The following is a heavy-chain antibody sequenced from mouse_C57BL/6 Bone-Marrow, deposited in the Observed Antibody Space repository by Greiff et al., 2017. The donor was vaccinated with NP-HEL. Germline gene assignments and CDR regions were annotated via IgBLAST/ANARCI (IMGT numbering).Heavy chain of an antibody. CDR3: ARQIVYYYGSYYFDD. J-gene: IGHJ2*01. CDR1: GYTFTSYW. Sequence: QVQLQQPGAELVKPGASVKLSCKASGYTFTSYWMHWVKQRPGQGLEWIGMIHPNSGSTNYNEKFKSKATLTVDKSSSTAYMRLSSLTSEDSAVYYCARQIVYYYGSYYFDDWGQGTTLTVSS. V-gene: IGHV1-64*01. D-gene: IGHD1-1*01. CDR2: IHPNSGST.